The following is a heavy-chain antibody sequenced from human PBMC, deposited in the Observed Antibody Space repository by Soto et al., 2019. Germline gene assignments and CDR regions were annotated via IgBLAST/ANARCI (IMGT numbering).Heavy chain of an antibody. CDR1: GFSFNYYG. D-gene: IGHD1-26*01. Sequence: QVQLVESGGGVVQPGTSLRLSCEASGFSFNYYGMHWVRQAPGKGLEWVAIIWYDGSKTDYVDSVQGRFTVSRDNSQNTVYLQMNSPRGDDTAIYYCARDGSSTHLHYGLDVWGRGTMVIVSS. CDR3: ARDGSSTHLHYGLDV. J-gene: IGHJ6*02. CDR2: IWYDGSKT. V-gene: IGHV3-33*01.